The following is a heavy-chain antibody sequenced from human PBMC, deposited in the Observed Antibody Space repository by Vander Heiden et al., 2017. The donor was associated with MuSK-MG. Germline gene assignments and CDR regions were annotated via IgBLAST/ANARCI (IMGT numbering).Heavy chain of an antibody. J-gene: IGHJ4*02. CDR3: ARDSNWNYSFDY. D-gene: IGHD1-7*01. CDR2: IIPILGIA. V-gene: IGHV1-69*04. CDR1: GGTFSRYA. Sequence: QVQLVQSGAGVTKPGSSVTVSCKASGGTFSRYAIRWVRPAPGRGLEWMGRIIPILGIANDAQKFQGRVTITADKSTSTAYMELSSLRSEDTAVYYCARDSNWNYSFDYWGQGTLVTVSS.